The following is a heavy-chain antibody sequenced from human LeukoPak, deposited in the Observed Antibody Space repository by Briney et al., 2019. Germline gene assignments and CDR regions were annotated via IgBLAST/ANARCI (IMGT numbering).Heavy chain of an antibody. V-gene: IGHV1-2*02. J-gene: IGHJ6*02. CDR3: ARDEAAATGIAMDV. CDR2: INLNSGVT. CDR1: GYTFTAYH. D-gene: IGHD6-13*01. Sequence: ASVKVSCKASGYTFTAYHFHWVRLAPGQGLEWMGWINLNSGVTRYAQKFQDRVTMTRDPSITTAYMELSRLRSDDTAVYYCARDEAAATGIAMDVWGQGTTVTVSS.